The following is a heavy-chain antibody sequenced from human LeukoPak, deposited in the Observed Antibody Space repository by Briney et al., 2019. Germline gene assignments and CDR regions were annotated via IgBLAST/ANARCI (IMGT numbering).Heavy chain of an antibody. V-gene: IGHV4-4*07. J-gene: IGHJ4*02. CDR2: IYTSGST. D-gene: IGHD5-24*01. Sequence: PSETLSLTCTVSGGSISSYYWRWIRQPAGKALEWIGRIYTSGSTNYNPPLKSRVTMSVDTSKNQFSLKLSSVTAADTAVYYCARGGGRWLQFWGSSYFDYWGQGTLVTVSS. CDR3: ARGGGRWLQFWGSSYFDY. CDR1: GGSISSYY.